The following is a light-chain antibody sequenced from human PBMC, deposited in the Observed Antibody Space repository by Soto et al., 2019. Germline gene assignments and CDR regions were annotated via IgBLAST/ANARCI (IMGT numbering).Light chain of an antibody. J-gene: IGLJ2*01. CDR3: QAWDNNTVV. V-gene: IGLV3-1*01. CDR1: KLGDKY. Sequence: SYELTQPPSVSVSPGQTASITCSGDKLGDKYACWYQQKTGQSPVLVIYKDNKRPSGIPERFSGSNSGNTATLTITGTQAMDEADYYCQAWDNNTVVFGGGTMLTVL. CDR2: KDN.